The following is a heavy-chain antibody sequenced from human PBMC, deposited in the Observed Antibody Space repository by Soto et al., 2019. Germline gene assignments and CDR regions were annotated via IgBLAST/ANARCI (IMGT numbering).Heavy chain of an antibody. CDR1: GVTFSSYA. D-gene: IGHD3-22*01. J-gene: IGHJ6*02. CDR3: ARVNDSSGYLYYYYGMDV. CDR2: IIPIFGTA. V-gene: IGHV1-69*06. Sequence: GASVKVSCKASGVTFSSYAISWVRRAPGQGLEWMGGIIPIFGTANYAQKFQGRVTITADKSTSTAYMELSSLRSEDTAVYYCARVNDSSGYLYYYYGMDVWGQGTTVTVSS.